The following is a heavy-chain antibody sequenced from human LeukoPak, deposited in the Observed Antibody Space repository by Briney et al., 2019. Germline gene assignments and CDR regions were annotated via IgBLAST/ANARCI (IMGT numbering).Heavy chain of an antibody. D-gene: IGHD4-17*01. Sequence: KPSETLSLTCTVSGVSVSSFYWTWIRQPAGKGLEWIGRIYATGNTNFNPSLKSRVTMSIDTSKNQFSLKLSSVTAADTAVYYCARDDHDDSTRGLDYWGQGTLVTVSS. CDR1: GVSVSSFY. V-gene: IGHV4-4*07. J-gene: IGHJ4*02. CDR2: IYATGNT. CDR3: ARDDHDDSTRGLDY.